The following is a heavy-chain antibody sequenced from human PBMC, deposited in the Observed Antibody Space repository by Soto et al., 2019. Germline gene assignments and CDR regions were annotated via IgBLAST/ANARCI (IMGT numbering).Heavy chain of an antibody. CDR2: ISGSGGST. V-gene: IGHV3-23*01. D-gene: IGHD3-10*01. CDR1: GFTFSSYA. CDR3: AKDPSRYYYGSGTRIFDY. Sequence: QPGGSLRLSCAASGFTFSSYAMSWVRQAPGKGLEWVSAISGSGGSTYYADSVKGRFTISRDNSKNTLYLQMNSLRAEDTAVYYCAKDPSRYYYGSGTRIFDYWGQGTLVTAPQ. J-gene: IGHJ4*02.